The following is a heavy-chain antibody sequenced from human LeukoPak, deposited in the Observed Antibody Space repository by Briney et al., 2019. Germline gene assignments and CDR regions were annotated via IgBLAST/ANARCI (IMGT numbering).Heavy chain of an antibody. J-gene: IGHJ4*02. CDR3: ARYGDYALVY. V-gene: IGHV4-34*01. Sequence: SETLSLTCAVXXXXXXXXXXSXIRQPXXXXXXWIGEINHSGSTNYNPSLKSRVTISVDTSKNQFSLKLSSVTAADTAVYYCARYGDYALVYWGQGTLVTVSS. D-gene: IGHD4-17*01. CDR1: XXXXXXXX. CDR2: INHSGST.